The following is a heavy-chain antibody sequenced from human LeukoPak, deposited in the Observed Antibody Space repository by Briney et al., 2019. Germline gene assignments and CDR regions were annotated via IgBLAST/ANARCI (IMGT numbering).Heavy chain of an antibody. J-gene: IGHJ3*02. CDR2: ISSSSSYI. V-gene: IGHV3-21*01. D-gene: IGHD2-2*01. CDR3: ARGYCSSTSCYHAFDI. Sequence: PGGSLRLSCAASGFTFSSYSMNWVRQAPGKGLGWVSSISSSSSYIYYADSVKGRFTISRDNAKNSLYLQMNSLRAEDTAVYYCARGYCSSTSCYHAFDIWGQGTMVTVSS. CDR1: GFTFSSYS.